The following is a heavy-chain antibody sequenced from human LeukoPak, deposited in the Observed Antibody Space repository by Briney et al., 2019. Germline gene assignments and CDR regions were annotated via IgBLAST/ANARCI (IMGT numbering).Heavy chain of an antibody. Sequence: GGSLRLSCAASGFTFSSYWMSWVRQAPGKGLEWVANIKQDGSEKYYVDSVKGRFTISRDNAKNSLYLQMNSLRAEDTAVYYCARVHEQQLVVGPNYYYGMDVWAKGPRSPSP. CDR3: ARVHEQQLVVGPNYYYGMDV. CDR1: GFTFSSYW. J-gene: IGHJ6*02. V-gene: IGHV3-7*01. D-gene: IGHD6-13*01. CDR2: IKQDGSEK.